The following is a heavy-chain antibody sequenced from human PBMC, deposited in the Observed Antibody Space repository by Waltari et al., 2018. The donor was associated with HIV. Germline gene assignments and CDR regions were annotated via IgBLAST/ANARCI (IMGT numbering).Heavy chain of an antibody. D-gene: IGHD3-3*01. Sequence: EVQLVESGGGLVQPGMSLRLSCAASGFTFDDYPMHRVRQSPGKGLEWVSGISWNSGITDYGDSVKGRFTISRDNAKNSLYLQMNSLTVEDTAFYYCAKGGSHLTIFEAWFDSWGQGTLVTVSS. V-gene: IGHV3-9*01. CDR3: AKGGSHLTIFEAWFDS. J-gene: IGHJ5*01. CDR1: GFTFDDYP. CDR2: ISWNSGIT.